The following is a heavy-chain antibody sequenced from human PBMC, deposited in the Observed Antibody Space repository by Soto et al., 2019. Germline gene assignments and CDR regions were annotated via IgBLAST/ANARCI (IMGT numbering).Heavy chain of an antibody. CDR1: GGSISNNLYY. D-gene: IGHD3-22*01. CDR3: ARGRDSSVLSAFDI. Sequence: SETLSLTCTVSGGSISNNLYYWSLIRQSPGKGLEWIGHIFDSGSTYNNPSLNSRVSISVDTSKNQFSLKLSSVTAADTAVYYCARGRDSSVLSAFDIWGQGTMVTVS. J-gene: IGHJ3*02. V-gene: IGHV4-30-4*01. CDR2: IFDSGST.